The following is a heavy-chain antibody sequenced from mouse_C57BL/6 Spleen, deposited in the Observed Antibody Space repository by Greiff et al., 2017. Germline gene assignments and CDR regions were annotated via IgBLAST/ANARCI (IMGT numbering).Heavy chain of an antibody. J-gene: IGHJ3*01. CDR3: ARAGFAY. V-gene: IGHV1-69*01. CDR1: GYTFTSYW. CDR2: IDPSDSST. Sequence: QVQLQQPGAELVMPGASVKLSCKASGYTFTSYWMHWVKQRPGQGLEWIGEIDPSDSSTNDNQKFKGKSTLTVDKSSSTAYMQLSSLTSEDSAVYYCARAGFAYWGQGTLVTVSA.